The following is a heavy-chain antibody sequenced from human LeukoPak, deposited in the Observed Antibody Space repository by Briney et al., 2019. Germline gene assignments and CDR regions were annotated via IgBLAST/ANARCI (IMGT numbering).Heavy chain of an antibody. D-gene: IGHD3-16*01. CDR1: GFTFSSYG. V-gene: IGHV3-33*06. CDR3: AKDKDYGYYMDV. J-gene: IGHJ6*03. Sequence: GGSLRLSCAASGFTFSSYGMHWDRQAPGKGLEWVAVIWYDGSDKYYADSVKGRFTISRDNSKNTLYLQMNSLRAEDTAVYYCAKDKDYGYYMDVWGKGTTVTVSS. CDR2: IWYDGSDK.